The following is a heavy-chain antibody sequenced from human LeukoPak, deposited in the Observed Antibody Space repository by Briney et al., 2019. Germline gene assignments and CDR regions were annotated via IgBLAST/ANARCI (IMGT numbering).Heavy chain of an antibody. J-gene: IGHJ4*02. D-gene: IGHD4-17*01. Sequence: PSETLSLTCTVSGGSISSHYWGWIRQPPGKGLEWIGSIYHSGSTYYNPSLKSRVTISVDTSKNQFSLKLSSVTAADTAVYSCAHSSNTVSPFDYWGQGTLVTVSS. CDR2: IYHSGST. V-gene: IGHV4-38-2*02. CDR1: GGSISSHY. CDR3: AHSSNTVSPFDY.